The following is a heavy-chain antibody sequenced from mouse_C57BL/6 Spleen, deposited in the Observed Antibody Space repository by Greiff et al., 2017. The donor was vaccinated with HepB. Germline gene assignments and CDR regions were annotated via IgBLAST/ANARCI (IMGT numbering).Heavy chain of an antibody. J-gene: IGHJ4*01. V-gene: IGHV2-2*01. CDR2: IWSGGST. CDR1: GFSLTSYG. D-gene: IGHD5-1-1*01. Sequence: VQLQQSGPGLVQPSQSLSITCTVSGFSLTSYGVHWVRQSPGKGLEWLGVIWSGGSTDYNAAFISRLSISNDNSTSQVFFKMNSLQADDTAIYYCASQYDYAMGDRGQGTSVTVSS. CDR3: ASQYDYAMGD.